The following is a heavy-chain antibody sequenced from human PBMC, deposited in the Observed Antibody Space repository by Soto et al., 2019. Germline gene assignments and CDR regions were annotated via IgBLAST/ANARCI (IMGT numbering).Heavy chain of an antibody. CDR1: GFTFGDYD. J-gene: IGHJ6*02. CDR3: TSRDCSGGSCYPAPYYYGMDV. Sequence: PGGSLRLSCTASGFTFGDYDMSWVRQAPGKGLEWVGFIRSKAYGGTTEYAASVKGRFTISRDDSKSIAYLQMNSLKTEDTAVYYCTSRDCSGGSCYPAPYYYGMDVWGQGTTVTVSS. D-gene: IGHD2-15*01. CDR2: IRSKAYGGTT. V-gene: IGHV3-49*04.